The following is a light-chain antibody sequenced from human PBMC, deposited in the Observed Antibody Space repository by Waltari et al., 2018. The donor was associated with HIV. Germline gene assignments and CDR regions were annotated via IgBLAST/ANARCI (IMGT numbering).Light chain of an antibody. Sequence: EIVMTQSPATLSVSPGERATLSCRASQSVSSNLAWYQQKPGQAPRVLIYGASTRATGSPARFSGSGSGTEFTLTISSLQSEDFAVYYCHQYNNWPQTFGQGTKVEIK. CDR2: GAS. CDR1: QSVSSN. CDR3: HQYNNWPQT. J-gene: IGKJ1*01. V-gene: IGKV3-15*01.